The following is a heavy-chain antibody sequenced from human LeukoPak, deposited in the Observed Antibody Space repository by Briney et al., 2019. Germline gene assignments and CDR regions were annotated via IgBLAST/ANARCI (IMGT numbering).Heavy chain of an antibody. CDR1: GYTFTSYG. CDR3: ARVAMITFGGVPLSVDY. V-gene: IGHV1-18*01. CDR2: ISAYNGNT. D-gene: IGHD3-16*01. Sequence: ASVKVSCKASGYTFTSYGISWVRQAPGQGLEWMGWISAYNGNTNYAQKLQGRVTMTTDTSTSTAYMELRSLRSDDTAVYYCARVAMITFGGVPLSVDYWGQGTLVTVSS. J-gene: IGHJ4*02.